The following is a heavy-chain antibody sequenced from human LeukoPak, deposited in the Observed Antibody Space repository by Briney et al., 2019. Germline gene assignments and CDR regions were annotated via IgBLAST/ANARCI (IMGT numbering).Heavy chain of an antibody. CDR2: IYHSGST. J-gene: IGHJ4*02. D-gene: IGHD6-13*01. CDR3: ARVVGGIAPL. V-gene: IGHV4-4*02. Sequence: SGTLSLTCAVSGGSISSSNWWSWVRQPPGKGLEWIGEIYHSGSTNYNPSLKSRVTISVDKSKNPFSLKLSSVTGAGPAVYYRARVVGGIAPLWGQGTLVTVSS. CDR1: GGSISSSNW.